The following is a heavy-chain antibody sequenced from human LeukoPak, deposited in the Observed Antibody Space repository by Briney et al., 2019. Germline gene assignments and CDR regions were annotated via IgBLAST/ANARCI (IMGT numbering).Heavy chain of an antibody. CDR1: GGSFSGYY. J-gene: IGHJ6*02. CDR3: ARDRIALPAARKPYYYYGMVV. Sequence: PSETLSLTCAVYGGSFSGYYWSWIRQPPGKGLEWIGEINHSGSTNYNPSLKSRVTISVDTSKNQFSLKLSSVTAADTAVYYCARDRIALPAARKPYYYYGMVVWGQGTTVTVSS. D-gene: IGHD2-2*01. V-gene: IGHV4-34*01. CDR2: INHSGST.